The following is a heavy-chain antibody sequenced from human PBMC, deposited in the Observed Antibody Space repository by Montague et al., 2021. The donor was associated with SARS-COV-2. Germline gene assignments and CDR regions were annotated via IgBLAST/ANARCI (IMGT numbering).Heavy chain of an antibody. Sequence: SETLSLTCTVSGGSISSYYWSWIRQPPGKGLEWIGYIHYSGSTNYNPSLKSRVTISVDTSKNQFSLKLSSVTAADMAVYYCASQVPDFWSGIDYWGQGTLVTVSS. D-gene: IGHD3-3*01. V-gene: IGHV4-59*01. CDR2: IHYSGST. CDR1: GGSISSYY. CDR3: ASQVPDFWSGIDY. J-gene: IGHJ4*02.